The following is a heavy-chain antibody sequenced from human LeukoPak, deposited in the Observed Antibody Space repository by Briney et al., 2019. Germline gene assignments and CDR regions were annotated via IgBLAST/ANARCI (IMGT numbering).Heavy chain of an antibody. CDR1: GFTFSRNG. J-gene: IGHJ3*02. CDR2: ISGSGGNT. D-gene: IGHD6-19*01. V-gene: IGHV3-23*01. CDR3: ATEQWLDGNAFDI. Sequence: GGSLRLSCAASGFTFSRNGMTLVRQAPGKGLEWVSAISGSGGNTFYADSVKGRFTISRDNSKNTLFLQMNSLRPEDTAVYYCATEQWLDGNAFDIWGQGTMVTVSS.